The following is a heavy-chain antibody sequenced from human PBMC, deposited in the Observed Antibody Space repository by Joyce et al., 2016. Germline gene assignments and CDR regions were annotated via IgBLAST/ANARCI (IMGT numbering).Heavy chain of an antibody. D-gene: IGHD3-16*01. CDR1: AFSFSDSY. V-gene: IGHV3-11*04. CDR2: ISSSGDTM. Sequence: QVRLVESGGGLVKPGGSLRLSCAASAFSFSDSYMGWIRQARGKGLDYISYISSSGDTMYYADSVKGRFTIYRDNAKNSLYLQMNNRRAEDTAVYYCTSLALGYAVDLCGQGTLVTVSS. CDR3: TSLALGYAVDL. J-gene: IGHJ3*01.